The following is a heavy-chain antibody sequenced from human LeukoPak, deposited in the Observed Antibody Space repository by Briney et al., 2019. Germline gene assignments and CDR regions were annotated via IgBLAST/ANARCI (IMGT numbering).Heavy chain of an antibody. CDR2: ISYDGSNK. Sequence: GGSLRLSCAASGFTFSSYGMHWVRQAPGKGLEWVAVISYDGSNKYYADSVKGRFTISRENSKNTLYLQMNSLRAEDTAVHYCAKGWRFGDWIGYFDYWGQGTLVTVSS. V-gene: IGHV3-30*18. J-gene: IGHJ4*02. D-gene: IGHD3-10*01. CDR1: GFTFSSYG. CDR3: AKGWRFGDWIGYFDY.